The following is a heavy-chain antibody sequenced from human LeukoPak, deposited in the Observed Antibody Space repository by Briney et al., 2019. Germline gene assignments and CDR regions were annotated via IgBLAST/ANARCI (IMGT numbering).Heavy chain of an antibody. CDR3: ARVRAWLDDY. CDR1: GFTFSSYA. J-gene: IGHJ4*02. D-gene: IGHD6-19*01. Sequence: GGSLRLSCAASGFTFSSYAMHWVRQAPGKGLEWVSYISSSGSTIYYADSVKGRFTISRDNAKNSLYLQMNSLRAEDTAVYYCARVRAWLDDYWGQGTLVTVSS. CDR2: ISSSGSTI. V-gene: IGHV3-48*03.